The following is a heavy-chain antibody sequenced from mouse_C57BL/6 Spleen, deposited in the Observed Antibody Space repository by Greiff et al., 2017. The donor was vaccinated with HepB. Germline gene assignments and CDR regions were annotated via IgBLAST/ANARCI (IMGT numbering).Heavy chain of an antibody. J-gene: IGHJ3*01. V-gene: IGHV1-59*01. CDR3: ARSDGYYWFAY. Sequence: VQLQQPGAELVRPGTSVKLSCKASGYTFTSYWMHWVKQRPGQGLEWIGVIDPSDSYTNYNQKFKGKATLTVDTSSSTAYMQLSSLTSEDSAVYYCARSDGYYWFAYWGQGTLVTVSA. D-gene: IGHD2-3*01. CDR2: IDPSDSYT. CDR1: GYTFTSYW.